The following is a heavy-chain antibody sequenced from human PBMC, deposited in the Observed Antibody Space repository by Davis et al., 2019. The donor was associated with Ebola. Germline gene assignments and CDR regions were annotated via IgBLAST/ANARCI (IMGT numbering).Heavy chain of an antibody. V-gene: IGHV3-74*01. CDR3: ARVRLPYYYYYGMDV. CDR1: GFTFSSYW. J-gene: IGHJ6*02. Sequence: HTGGSLRLSCAASGFTFSSYWMHWVRQAPGKGLVWVSRINSDGSSTSYADSVKGRFTISSDNAKNTLYLQMNSLRAEDTAVYYCARVRLPYYYYYGMDVWGQGTTVTVSS. CDR2: INSDGSST. D-gene: IGHD5-12*01.